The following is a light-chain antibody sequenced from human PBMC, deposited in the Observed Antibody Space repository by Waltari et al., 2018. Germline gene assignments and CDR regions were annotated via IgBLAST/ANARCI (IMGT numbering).Light chain of an antibody. Sequence: DTVMTQSPVTLSVSLGERATLSCRASQSVSTNLAWYQQKPGQAPRLLIYGASTRATDIPARFSGSGSGTEFTRTISSLQSEDSAIYYCHQYNKGPQTFGQGTKVEI. CDR1: QSVSTN. CDR2: GAS. CDR3: HQYNKGPQT. J-gene: IGKJ1*01. V-gene: IGKV3-15*01.